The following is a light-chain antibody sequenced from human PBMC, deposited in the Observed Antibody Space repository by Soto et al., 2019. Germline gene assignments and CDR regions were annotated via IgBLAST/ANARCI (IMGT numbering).Light chain of an antibody. Sequence: DIQMTQSPSTLSASVGDRVTITCRASQSINSWLAWYQQKPGKAPKILIYKASSLERGVPSRFSGSGSGTEFLLTISSLQPDDFATYYCQQYKSSPTFGQGTKVEIK. J-gene: IGKJ1*01. CDR3: QQYKSSPT. CDR2: KAS. V-gene: IGKV1-5*03. CDR1: QSINSW.